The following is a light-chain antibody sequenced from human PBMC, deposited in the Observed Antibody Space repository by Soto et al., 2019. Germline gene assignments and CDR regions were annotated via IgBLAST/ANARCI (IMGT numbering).Light chain of an antibody. V-gene: IGKV3D-20*02. CDR1: QSVSSSY. CDR2: GAS. CDR3: QQRHMWPIT. J-gene: IGKJ5*01. Sequence: EIVLTQSPGTLSLSPGERATLSFRASQSVSSSYLAWYQQKPGQAPRLLIYGASSRATGIPDRFSGSGSGTDFTLTISRLEPEDFAVYYCQQRHMWPITFGQGTRLEIK.